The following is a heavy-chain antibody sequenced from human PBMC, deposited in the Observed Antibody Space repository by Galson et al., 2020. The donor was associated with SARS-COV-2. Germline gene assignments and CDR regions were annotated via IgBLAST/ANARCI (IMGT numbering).Heavy chain of an antibody. J-gene: IGHJ5*02. Sequence: SETLSLTCTVSGASISSGGYYWSWTRQHPGKGLEWIGYIYYSGSTYYNPSLKSRVTISVDTSKNQFSLKMHFVTAADTAVYYCAREGDGLGYGSGDTCYGHAEGWFDPWGQVTQVTVTS. D-gene: IGHD2-15*01. CDR2: IYYSGST. CDR3: AREGDGLGYGSGDTCYGHAEGWFDP. V-gene: IGHV4-31*03. CDR1: GASISSGGYY.